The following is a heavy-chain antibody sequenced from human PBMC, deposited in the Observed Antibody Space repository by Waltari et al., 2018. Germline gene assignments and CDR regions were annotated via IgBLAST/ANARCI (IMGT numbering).Heavy chain of an antibody. CDR2: IEKDGSRE. D-gene: IGHD5-12*01. Sequence: QIQLVESGGGVVQPGRSLTLSCAASGFNFNNCNMHWVRQAPGQGLEWVAGIEKDGSREDYPDSVKSRFTVSRENSKNTLYLQINNLRDDDTAVYYCVKYSGFDYFFDYWGQGTLVSVSS. CDR3: VKYSGFDYFFDY. J-gene: IGHJ4*02. CDR1: GFNFNNCN. V-gene: IGHV3-30*18.